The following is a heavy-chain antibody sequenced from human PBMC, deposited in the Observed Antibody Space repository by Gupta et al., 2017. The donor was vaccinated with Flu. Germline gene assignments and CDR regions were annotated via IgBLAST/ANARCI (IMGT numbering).Heavy chain of an antibody. CDR1: GFTFSNSA. J-gene: IGHJ4*02. Sequence: EVQVLESGGGLVQPGGSLRLSCAASGFTFSNSAMSWVRQAPGKGLGWVSAISGSGGSIYYADSVKGRFTISRDNSKNTLYLQMNSLRAEDTAVYYCGKGVLGMAVAGDPFGYWGQGTLVTGSS. V-gene: IGHV3-23*01. D-gene: IGHD6-19*01. CDR3: GKGVLGMAVAGDPFGY. CDR2: ISGSGGSI.